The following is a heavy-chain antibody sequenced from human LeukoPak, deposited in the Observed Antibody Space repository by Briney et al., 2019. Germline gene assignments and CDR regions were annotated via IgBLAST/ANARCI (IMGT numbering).Heavy chain of an antibody. J-gene: IGHJ5*02. V-gene: IGHV1-2*02. D-gene: IGHD3-3*02. Sequence: ASVKVSCKTSGYTFTDYYLHWVRQAPGQGPEWMGWIDPKSGGTTYAQKFQGRVTMARDTSISTVYMELNRLRSDDSAVYYCARRGDEYLPLSTWGQGALVTVSS. CDR3: ARRGDEYLPLST. CDR2: IDPKSGGT. CDR1: GYTFTDYY.